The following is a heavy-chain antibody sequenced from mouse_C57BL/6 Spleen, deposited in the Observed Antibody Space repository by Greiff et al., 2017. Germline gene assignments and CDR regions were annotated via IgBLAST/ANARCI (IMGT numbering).Heavy chain of an antibody. V-gene: IGHV14-2*01. Sequence: EVKLMESGAELVKPGASVKLSCTASGFNIKDYYMHWVKQRTEQGLEWIGRIDPEDGETKYAPKFQGKATRTADTSSNTAYLQLSSLTSEDTAVYYCARWDYDGPQLGAMDYWGQGTSVTVSS. J-gene: IGHJ4*01. CDR3: ARWDYDGPQLGAMDY. CDR2: IDPEDGET. D-gene: IGHD2-4*01. CDR1: GFNIKDYY.